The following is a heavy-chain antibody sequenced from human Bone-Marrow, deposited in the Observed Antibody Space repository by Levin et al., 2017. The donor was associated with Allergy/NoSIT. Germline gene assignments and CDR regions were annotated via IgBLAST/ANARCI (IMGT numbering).Heavy chain of an antibody. CDR1: GGSISSYY. CDR2: IYTSGST. V-gene: IGHV4-4*07. D-gene: IGHD6-13*01. J-gene: IGHJ6*02. CDR3: ARGEGIAAAGTRSYYYYGMDG. Sequence: SETLSLTCTVSGGSISSYYWSWIRQPAGKGLEWIGRIYTSGSTNYNPSLKSRVTMSVDTSKNQFSLKLSSVTAADTAVYYCARGEGIAAAGTRSYYYYGMDGWGQGTTVTVSS.